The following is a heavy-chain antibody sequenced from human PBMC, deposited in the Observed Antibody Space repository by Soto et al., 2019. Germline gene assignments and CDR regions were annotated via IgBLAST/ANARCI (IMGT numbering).Heavy chain of an antibody. Sequence: QVQLVQSGAEVKKPGSSVKVSCKASGGTFSSYAISWVRQAPGQGLEWMGGIIPIFGTANYAQKFQGRVTMPADQPTSTAYMELSSLRAEDTAVYYCARGSRGSRWYPDYYYYGMDVWGQGTTVTVSS. V-gene: IGHV1-69*12. J-gene: IGHJ6*02. CDR3: ARGSRGSRWYPDYYYYGMDV. CDR2: IIPIFGTA. CDR1: GGTFSSYA. D-gene: IGHD6-13*01.